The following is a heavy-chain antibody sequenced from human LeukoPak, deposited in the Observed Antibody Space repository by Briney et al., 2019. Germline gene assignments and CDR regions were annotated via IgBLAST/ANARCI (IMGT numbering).Heavy chain of an antibody. CDR2: ISSSSDTK. Sequence: PGGSLRLSCAASGFTFSTYSMNWVRQAPGKGLEWVSYISSSSDTKKYADSVQGRFTISRDNAKNSLYLQMNSLRAEDTAVYYCARDIFYGSGTYYHYLDYWGQGSLVTVSS. D-gene: IGHD3-10*01. CDR1: GFTFSTYS. V-gene: IGHV3-48*01. J-gene: IGHJ4*02. CDR3: ARDIFYGSGTYYHYLDY.